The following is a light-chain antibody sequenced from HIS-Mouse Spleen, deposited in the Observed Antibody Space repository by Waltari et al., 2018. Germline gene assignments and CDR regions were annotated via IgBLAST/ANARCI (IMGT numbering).Light chain of an antibody. Sequence: EIVLTQSPGTLSLSPGERATLSCRASQSVSSSYLAWYQQQPGQAPRLLIYGASSRATGIPDRFSGSGSGTDFTLTISRLEPEDFAVYYCQQYGSSSWTFGQGIKVEIK. CDR2: GAS. J-gene: IGKJ1*01. CDR3: QQYGSSSWT. V-gene: IGKV3-20*01. CDR1: QSVSSSY.